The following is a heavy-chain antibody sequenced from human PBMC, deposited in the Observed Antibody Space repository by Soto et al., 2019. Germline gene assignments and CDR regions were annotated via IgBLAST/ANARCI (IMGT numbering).Heavy chain of an antibody. D-gene: IGHD6-19*01. V-gene: IGHV3-53*02. CDR1: GFTVSSNS. CDR2: IYSGGST. CDR3: ASRSIAVFYYGMDV. Sequence: EVQLVETGGGLIQPGGSLRLSCAASGFTVSSNSMSWVRQAPGKGLEWVSVIYSGGSTYYADSVKGRFTISRDNSKNTLYLQMNSLRAEDTAVYYCASRSIAVFYYGMDVWGQGTTVTVSS. J-gene: IGHJ6*02.